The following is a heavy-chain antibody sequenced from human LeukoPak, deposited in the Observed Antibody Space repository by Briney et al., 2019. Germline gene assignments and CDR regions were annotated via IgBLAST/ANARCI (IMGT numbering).Heavy chain of an antibody. Sequence: GGSLRLSCAASGFDVGRNYMTWVRQAPGKGLEWVSFIYSGGATYYADSVKGRFTISRDNSKNTLYLQMSSLRPEDTAVYYCAKDATVAGTYETNYFDYWGQGTLVTVSS. CDR1: GFDVGRNY. D-gene: IGHD6-19*01. V-gene: IGHV3-53*01. J-gene: IGHJ4*02. CDR3: AKDATVAGTYETNYFDY. CDR2: IYSGGAT.